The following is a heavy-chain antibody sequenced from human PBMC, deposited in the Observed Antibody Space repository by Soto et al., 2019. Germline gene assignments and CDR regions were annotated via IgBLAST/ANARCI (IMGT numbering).Heavy chain of an antibody. CDR3: ARDRYYYGSGSYYISWFDP. CDR1: GYTFTTYG. CDR2: INAYNGNT. J-gene: IGHJ5*02. D-gene: IGHD3-10*01. V-gene: IGHV1-18*04. Sequence: ASVKVSCKTSGYTFTTYGVSWVRQAPGQGLEWMGWINAYNGNTNYAQKLQGRVTMTTDTSTRTAYMELRGLRSADTAGYYCARDRYYYGSGSYYISWFDPWGQGTLVTVSS.